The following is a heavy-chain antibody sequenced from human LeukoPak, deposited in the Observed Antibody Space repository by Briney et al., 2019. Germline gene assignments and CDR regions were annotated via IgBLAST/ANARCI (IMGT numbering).Heavy chain of an antibody. Sequence: GASVKVSCKASGYTFTGYYMHWVRQAPGQGLEWMGWINPNSGGTNYAQKLRGRVTMTTDTSTSTAYMELRSLRSDDTAVYYCARVAHLVAAAGTMSWFDPWGQGTLVTVSS. CDR3: ARVAHLVAAAGTMSWFDP. J-gene: IGHJ5*02. CDR1: GYTFTGYY. V-gene: IGHV1-2*02. CDR2: INPNSGGT. D-gene: IGHD6-13*01.